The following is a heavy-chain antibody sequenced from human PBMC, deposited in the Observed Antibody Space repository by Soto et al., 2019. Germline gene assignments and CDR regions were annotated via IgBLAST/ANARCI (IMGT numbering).Heavy chain of an antibody. CDR2: IYYSGST. D-gene: IGHD6-19*01. CDR1: GGSISSYY. CDR3: ARSRYTSGWWTPPFDY. J-gene: IGHJ4*02. V-gene: IGHV4-59*01. Sequence: SETLSLTCDDSGGSISSYYCSWLRHPPGKGLEWIGYIYYSGSTNYNPSLKSRVTISVDTSKNQFSLKLTSVTAADTAVYYCARSRYTSGWWTPPFDYWGQGTLVTVSS.